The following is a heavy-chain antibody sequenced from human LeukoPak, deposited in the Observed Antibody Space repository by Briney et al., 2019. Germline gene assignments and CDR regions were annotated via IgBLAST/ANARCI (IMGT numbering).Heavy chain of an antibody. CDR2: INHIGST. Sequence: SETLSLTCAVYGGSFIGFHWSWIRQAPGKGLEWIGDINHIGSTNYNPSLKGRFTISVDTCKNKFYLKLSSVTAADTAVYYCARYPPGYYDSSGYQYFQHWGQGTLVTVSS. CDR3: ARYPPGYYDSSGYQYFQH. D-gene: IGHD3-22*01. CDR1: GGSFIGFH. J-gene: IGHJ1*01. V-gene: IGHV4-34*01.